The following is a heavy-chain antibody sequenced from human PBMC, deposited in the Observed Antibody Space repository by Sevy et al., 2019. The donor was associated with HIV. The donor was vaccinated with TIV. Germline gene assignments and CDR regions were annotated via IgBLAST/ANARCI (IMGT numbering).Heavy chain of an antibody. CDR3: ARPPSGSQGPSLYFHH. Sequence: ASVKVSCKTSGYTFTNYHITWVRQAPGQGLEWMGWITPNNGNTKVAQRLQGRVTMTTDTSTSTAYMELRSLKSDDTPVYYSARPPSGSQGPSLYFHHWGQGTLVTVSS. CDR1: GYTFTNYH. J-gene: IGHJ1*01. D-gene: IGHD1-26*01. CDR2: ITPNNGNT. V-gene: IGHV1-18*01.